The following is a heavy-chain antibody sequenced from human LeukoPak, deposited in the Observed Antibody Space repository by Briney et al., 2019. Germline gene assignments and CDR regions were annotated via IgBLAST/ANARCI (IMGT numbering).Heavy chain of an antibody. CDR1: GGSFSGYY. D-gene: IGHD5-24*01. CDR3: ARETRVRWTDY. Sequence: SETLSLTCAVYGGSFSGYYWSWIRQPLGKGLEWIGEINHSGSTNYNPSLKSRVTISVDTSKNQFSLKLSSVTAADTAVYYCARETRVRWTDYWGQGILVTVSS. CDR2: INHSGST. J-gene: IGHJ4*02. V-gene: IGHV4-34*01.